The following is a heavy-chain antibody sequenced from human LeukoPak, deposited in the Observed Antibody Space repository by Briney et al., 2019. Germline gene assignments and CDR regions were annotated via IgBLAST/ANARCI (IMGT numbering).Heavy chain of an antibody. Sequence: GGSLRLSCAASGFTFSSYAVSWVRQAPGKGLEWVSAISGSGGSTYYADSVKGRFTISRDNSKNTLYLQMNSLRAEDTAVYYCAKVIYKGYCSGGSCYTEDYWGQGTLVTVSS. CDR2: ISGSGGST. V-gene: IGHV3-23*01. CDR3: AKVIYKGYCSGGSCYTEDY. J-gene: IGHJ4*02. D-gene: IGHD2-15*01. CDR1: GFTFSSYA.